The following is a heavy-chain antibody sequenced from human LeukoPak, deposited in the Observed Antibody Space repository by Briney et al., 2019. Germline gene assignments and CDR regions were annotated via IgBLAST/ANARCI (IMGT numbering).Heavy chain of an antibody. D-gene: IGHD2-8*01. CDR1: GITFTNAW. Sequence: GGSLRLSCAASGITFTNAWLTWVRQAPGKGLEWVGRVKTKGDGGAADYAAPVKGRFTISRDDSTKTLYLQMNSLKTEDTAVYYCTTDRMIYATNWAVSWFDPWGQGTLVTVSP. CDR2: VKTKGDGGAA. J-gene: IGHJ5*02. CDR3: TTDRMIYATNWAVSWFDP. V-gene: IGHV3-15*01.